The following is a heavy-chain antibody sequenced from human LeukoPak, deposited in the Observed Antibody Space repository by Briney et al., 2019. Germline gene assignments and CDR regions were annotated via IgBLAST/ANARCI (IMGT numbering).Heavy chain of an antibody. CDR1: GFTFTNYE. CDR3: ASQWFGDFYFDY. CDR2: ISSSGSSV. V-gene: IGHV3-48*03. Sequence: GSLRLSCAASGFTFTNYEMNWVRQAPGKGLEWVSYISSSGSSVYYADSVKGRFTISRDNAKNSVYLQMNSLRAEDTAVYYWASQWFGDFYFDYWGQGTLVTVSS. J-gene: IGHJ4*02. D-gene: IGHD3-10*01.